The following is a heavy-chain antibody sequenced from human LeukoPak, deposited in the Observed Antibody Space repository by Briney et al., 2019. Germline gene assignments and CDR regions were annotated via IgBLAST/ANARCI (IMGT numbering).Heavy chain of an antibody. CDR2: MNPDSGNT. D-gene: IGHD1-1*01. CDR1: GYTFTSYG. CDR3: ARGPVSFMENYYYYMDV. J-gene: IGHJ6*03. Sequence: ASVKVSCKASGYTFTSYGISWVRQAPGQGLEWMGWMNPDSGNTGYAQKFQGRVTMTRNTSISTAYMELSSLRSEDTAVYYCARGPVSFMENYYYYMDVWGKGTTVTISS. V-gene: IGHV1-8*02.